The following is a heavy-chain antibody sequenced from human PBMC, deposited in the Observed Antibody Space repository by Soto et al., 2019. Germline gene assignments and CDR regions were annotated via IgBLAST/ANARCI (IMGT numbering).Heavy chain of an antibody. V-gene: IGHV3-21*01. CDR3: AREDSIIIPAVADF. D-gene: IGHD6-19*01. CDR1: GFNFRNYG. CDR2: VSKSDYT. Sequence: GGSLRLSCAVSGFNFRNYGINWVRQAPGKGLEWVSSVSKSDYTYYSESVKGRFTVSRDNAKNSVSLQMNNLGAEDQAVYYCAREDSIIIPAVADFWGQGTLVTVSS. J-gene: IGHJ4*02.